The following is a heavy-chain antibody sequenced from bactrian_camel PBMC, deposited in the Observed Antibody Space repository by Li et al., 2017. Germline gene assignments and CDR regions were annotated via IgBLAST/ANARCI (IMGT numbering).Heavy chain of an antibody. CDR1: GFIFSSAF. Sequence: VQLVESGGGSVQAGGSLRLSCLLSGFIFSSAFMSWVRQAPGKGLEWVSSISWNGDSTNYPDSVKGRFTISRDNAKNTVYLQMNSLKPEDTAMYFCAAVEEALMHDVPPAYGGSWSSFAYWGQGTQVTVS. J-gene: IGHJ6*01. CDR2: ISWNGDST. CDR3: AAVEEALMHDVPPAYGGSWSSFAY. D-gene: IGHD6*01. V-gene: IGHV3S40*01.